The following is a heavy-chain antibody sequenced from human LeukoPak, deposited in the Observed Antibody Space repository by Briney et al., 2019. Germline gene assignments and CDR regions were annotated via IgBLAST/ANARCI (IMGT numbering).Heavy chain of an antibody. CDR1: GGSFSGYY. V-gene: IGHV4-34*01. CDR3: ARGIAAAGPFDY. D-gene: IGHD6-13*01. CDR2: INHSGST. Sequence: SETLSLTCAVYGGSFSGYYWSWIRQPPGKGLEWIGEINHSGSTNYNPSLKSRVTISVDTSKNQFSLKLSSVSAADTAVYYCARGIAAAGPFDYWGQGTLVTVSS. J-gene: IGHJ4*02.